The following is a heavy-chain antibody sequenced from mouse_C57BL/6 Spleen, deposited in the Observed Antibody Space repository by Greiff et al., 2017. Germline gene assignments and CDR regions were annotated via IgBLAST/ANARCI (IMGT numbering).Heavy chain of an antibody. CDR2: IYPGDGDT. CDR1: GYAFSSSW. D-gene: IGHD1-1*02. CDR3: ARDHYAPYFDY. Sequence: QVQLQQSGPELVKPGASVKISCKASGYAFSSSWMNWVKQRPGKGLEWIGRIYPGDGDTNYNGKFKGKATLTADKSSSTAYMQLSSLTSEDSVVYFCARDHYAPYFDYWGQGTTLTVSS. J-gene: IGHJ2*01. V-gene: IGHV1-82*01.